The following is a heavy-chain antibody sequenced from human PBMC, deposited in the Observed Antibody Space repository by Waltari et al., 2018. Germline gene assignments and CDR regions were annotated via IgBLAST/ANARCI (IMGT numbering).Heavy chain of an antibody. CDR1: GGSISSYY. CDR3: AREGRFGDSWAYYYGMDV. J-gene: IGHJ6*02. V-gene: IGHV4-59*01. D-gene: IGHD3-10*01. Sequence: QVQLQESGPGLVKPSETLSLTCTVSGGSISSYYWSWIRQPPGKGLEWIGYIYYSGSTNYNPALKSRVTISVDTSKNQFSLKLSSVTAADTAVYYCAREGRFGDSWAYYYGMDVWGQGTTVTVSS. CDR2: IYYSGST.